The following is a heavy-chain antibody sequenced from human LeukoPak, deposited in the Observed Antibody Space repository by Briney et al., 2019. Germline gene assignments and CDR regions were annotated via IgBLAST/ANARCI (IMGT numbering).Heavy chain of an antibody. CDR3: ARDEPTVTTGPPVGS. D-gene: IGHD4-17*01. CDR1: GFTFSSAW. Sequence: PGGSLRLSCAASGFTFSSAWMSWVRQAPGKGLVWVSCINGDGSTSNYADSVKGRFTISRDNAKNTLYLQMHSLRAEDTAVYYCARDEPTVTTGPPVGSWGQGTLVTVSS. J-gene: IGHJ4*02. CDR2: INGDGSTS. V-gene: IGHV3-74*01.